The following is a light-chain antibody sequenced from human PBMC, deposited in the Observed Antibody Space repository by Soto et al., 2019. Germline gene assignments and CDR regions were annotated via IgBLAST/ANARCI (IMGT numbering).Light chain of an antibody. CDR3: SSYTSISTHVV. J-gene: IGLJ2*01. V-gene: IGLV2-14*01. CDR1: TSDVGDYNY. Sequence: QSALTQPASVSGSPGQSITISCSGSTSDVGDYNYVSWYQQHPGKAPKLIIYDVNNRPSGVTARFSGSKSGYTASLTISGLQAEDEAAYYCSSYTSISTHVVFGGGTQLTVL. CDR2: DVN.